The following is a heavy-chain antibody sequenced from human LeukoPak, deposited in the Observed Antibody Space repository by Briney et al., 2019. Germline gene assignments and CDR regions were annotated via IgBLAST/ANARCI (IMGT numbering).Heavy chain of an antibody. Sequence: GGSLGLSCAASGFTFSSYSMNWVRQAPGKGPEWVSSISSSSSYIYYADSVKGRFTISRDNAKNSLYLQMNSLRAEDTAVYYCARDSGYDLLYFDYWGQGTLVTVSS. CDR2: ISSSSSYI. V-gene: IGHV3-21*01. D-gene: IGHD5-12*01. J-gene: IGHJ4*02. CDR3: ARDSGYDLLYFDY. CDR1: GFTFSSYS.